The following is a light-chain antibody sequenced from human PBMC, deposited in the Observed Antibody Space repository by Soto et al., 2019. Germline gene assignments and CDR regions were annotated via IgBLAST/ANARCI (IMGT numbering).Light chain of an antibody. Sequence: QSALTQPASVSGSPGQSISISCTGTSSDVGRYNYVSWYQQYPGKAPKLMISDVSRRTSGVSSRIPGSKSDNTASLTISGLQGEDEGDYYCSSYTTSNTVTFGGGTKLTVL. J-gene: IGLJ2*01. V-gene: IGLV2-14*01. CDR1: SSDVGRYNY. CDR2: DVS. CDR3: SSYTTSNTVT.